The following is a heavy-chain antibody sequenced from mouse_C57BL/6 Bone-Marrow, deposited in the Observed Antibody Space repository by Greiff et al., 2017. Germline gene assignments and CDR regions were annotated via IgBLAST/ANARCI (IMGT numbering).Heavy chain of an antibody. J-gene: IGHJ4*01. CDR3: AREGQYYYAMDY. Sequence: VQLQQSGPELVKPGASVKISCKASGYTFTDYYMNWVKQSHGKILEWIGDINPNNGGTSYNQKFKGKATLTVDKSSSTAYMELRSLTSEDSAVYYCAREGQYYYAMDYWGQGTSVTVSS. D-gene: IGHD3-3*01. CDR2: INPNNGGT. CDR1: GYTFTDYY. V-gene: IGHV1-26*01.